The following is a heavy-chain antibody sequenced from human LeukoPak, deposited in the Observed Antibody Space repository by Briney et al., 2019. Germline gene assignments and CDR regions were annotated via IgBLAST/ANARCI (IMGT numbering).Heavy chain of an antibody. CDR1: GFTFSSYS. Sequence: PGGSLRLSCAASGFTFSSYSMNWVRQAPGKGLEWVSSISSSSSYIYYADSVKGRFTISRDNAKNSLYLQMNSLRAEDTAVYYCERDGTLHLGYDYVGSIDYWGQGTLVTVSS. CDR3: ERDGTLHLGYDYVGSIDY. D-gene: IGHD3-16*01. V-gene: IGHV3-21*01. J-gene: IGHJ4*02. CDR2: ISSSSSYI.